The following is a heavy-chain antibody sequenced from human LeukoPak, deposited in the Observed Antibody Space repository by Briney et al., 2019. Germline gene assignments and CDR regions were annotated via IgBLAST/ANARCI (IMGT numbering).Heavy chain of an antibody. Sequence: GGSLRLAWAASAFTFSNYAMTWVRQAPGKGRECVSSISGTGAGTYYGDSRKGRLTIQRDHSRSTLYLQMNSLRAEDPALYSCATDVMLRGVNPYYFDYWGQGTLVTVSS. V-gene: IGHV3-23*02. D-gene: IGHD3-10*01. J-gene: IGHJ4*02. CDR3: ATDVMLRGVNPYYFDY. CDR1: AFTFSNYA. CDR2: ISGTGAGT.